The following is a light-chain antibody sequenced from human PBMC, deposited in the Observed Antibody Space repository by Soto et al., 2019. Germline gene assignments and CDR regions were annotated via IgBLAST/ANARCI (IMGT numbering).Light chain of an antibody. CDR3: QQYGSSPLT. V-gene: IGKV3-20*01. CDR1: QSVSSSY. J-gene: IGKJ4*01. CDR2: GAS. Sequence: EIVLTQSPGTLSLSPGERATLSCRASQSVSSSYLAWYQQTPGQAPRLLIYGASSRATGIPDRFSGSASGTDFTLTISRLEPEDLAVYYGQQYGSSPLTFGGGTKVDIK.